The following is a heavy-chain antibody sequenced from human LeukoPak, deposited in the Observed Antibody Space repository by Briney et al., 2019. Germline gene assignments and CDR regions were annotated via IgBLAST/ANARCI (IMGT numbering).Heavy chain of an antibody. CDR1: GFTFSSYA. D-gene: IGHD3-3*01. J-gene: IGHJ4*02. V-gene: IGHV3-23*01. CDR2: ISGSGGST. CDR3: AKDQVGFWSGYAY. Sequence: GGSLRLSCAASGFTFSSYAMSWVRQAPGKGLEWVSAISGSGGSTYYADSVKGRFTISRDNSKNTLYLQMNSPRAEDTAVYYCAKDQVGFWSGYAYWGQGTLVTVSS.